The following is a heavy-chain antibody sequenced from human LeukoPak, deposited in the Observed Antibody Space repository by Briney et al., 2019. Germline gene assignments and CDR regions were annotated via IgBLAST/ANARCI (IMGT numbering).Heavy chain of an antibody. V-gene: IGHV4-59*01. CDR1: GGSISSYY. D-gene: IGHD2-2*01. Sequence: SETLSLTCTVSGGSISSYYWSWIRQPPGKGLEWIGYIYYSGSTNYNPSLKSRVTISVDTSKNQFSLKLSSVTAADTAVYYCARGGPRYWSSTSCYPPRYWGQGTLVNVSS. CDR2: IYYSGST. CDR3: ARGGPRYWSSTSCYPPRY. J-gene: IGHJ4*02.